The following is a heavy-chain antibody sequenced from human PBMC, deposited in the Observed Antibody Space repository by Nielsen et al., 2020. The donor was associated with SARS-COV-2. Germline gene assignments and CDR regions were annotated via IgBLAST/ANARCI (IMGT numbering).Heavy chain of an antibody. CDR1: GGSVSSNDW. CDR2: VSHSRSI. J-gene: IGHJ6*03. V-gene: IGHV4-4*02. D-gene: IGHD2-2*01. CDR3: ARGDLVVVPSPILGLGPFFYYFYLDV. Sequence: SETLSLTCAVSGGSVSSNDWWTWVRQSPGKGLEWIGEVSHSRSINYNPSLKGRVTLSMDKSKRQFSLRLTSVSAADTAVYFCARGDLVVVPSPILGLGPFFYYFYLDVWGKGTTVIVSS.